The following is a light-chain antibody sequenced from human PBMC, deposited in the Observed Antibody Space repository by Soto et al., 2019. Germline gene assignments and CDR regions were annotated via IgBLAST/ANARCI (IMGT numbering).Light chain of an antibody. Sequence: EIVLTQSPGTLSLSPGERATLSCRASQSVSSSYLAWYQQKPGQAPRLLIHGASSRATDIPDRFSGSGSGTDFTLTISRLEPEDFAVYFCQQYGGSPRTFGQGTKVDIK. CDR2: GAS. CDR3: QQYGGSPRT. V-gene: IGKV3-20*01. CDR1: QSVSSSY. J-gene: IGKJ1*01.